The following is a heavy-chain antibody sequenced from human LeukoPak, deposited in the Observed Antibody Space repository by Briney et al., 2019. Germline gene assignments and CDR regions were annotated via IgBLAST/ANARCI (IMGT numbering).Heavy chain of an antibody. CDR3: ARTYDSGGYYGGAFDI. V-gene: IGHV3-48*03. CDR1: GFTFSSYE. Sequence: GGSLRLSCAAFGFTFSSYEMNWVRQAPGKGLEWVSYISSSGSTIYYADSVKGRFTISRDNAKNSLYLQMNSPRAEDTAVYYCARTYDSGGYYGGAFDIWGQGTMVTVSS. CDR2: ISSSGSTI. J-gene: IGHJ3*02. D-gene: IGHD3-22*01.